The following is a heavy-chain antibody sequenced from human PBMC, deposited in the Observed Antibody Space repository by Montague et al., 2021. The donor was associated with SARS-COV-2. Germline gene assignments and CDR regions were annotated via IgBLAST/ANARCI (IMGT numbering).Heavy chain of an antibody. CDR2: IYYSGNT. J-gene: IGHJ4*02. V-gene: IGHV4-31*03. Sequence: TLSLTCTVSGGSISSGGYYWSWIRQHPGKGLNWIGYIYYSGNTYYNPSRKSRVTISVDTSKNQFSLKLSSVTAADTAVYYCARTNVCITIFGVVSILEFDYWGQGTLVTVSS. CDR1: GGSISSGGYY. D-gene: IGHD3-3*01. CDR3: ARTNVCITIFGVVSILEFDY.